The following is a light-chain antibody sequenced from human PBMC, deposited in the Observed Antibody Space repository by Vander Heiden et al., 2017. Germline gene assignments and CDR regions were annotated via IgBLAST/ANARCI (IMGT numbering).Light chain of an antibody. CDR3: AAWDDSLSGRV. J-gene: IGLJ3*02. CDR1: SSNIGSNY. Sequence: QSVLTQPPSASETPGQSVTISCSGSSSNIGSNYVSWYQQLPGSAPKLLISRNNQRPSGVPDRFSGSKSGTSASLAISGLRSEDEADYYCAAWDDSLSGRVFGGGTKLTVL. CDR2: RNN. V-gene: IGLV1-47*01.